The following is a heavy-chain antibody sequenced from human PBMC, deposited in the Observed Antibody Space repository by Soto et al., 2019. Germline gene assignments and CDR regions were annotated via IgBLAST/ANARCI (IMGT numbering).Heavy chain of an antibody. Sequence: SVKVSCKVSGGTFSNFAITWLRQAPGQGPEWLGGIIPMFGSVAYARKFQDTVTITADTSTNTVHMEVASLKSGDTALYFCARVMIRDGVAADLGPLDLWG. CDR3: ARVMIRDGVAADLGPLDL. V-gene: IGHV1-69*06. CDR2: IIPMFGSV. D-gene: IGHD6-19*01. CDR1: GGTFSNFA. J-gene: IGHJ2*01.